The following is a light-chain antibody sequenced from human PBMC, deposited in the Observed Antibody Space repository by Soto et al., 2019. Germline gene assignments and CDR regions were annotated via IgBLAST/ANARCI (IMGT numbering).Light chain of an antibody. CDR1: QSISSW. CDR3: QQYNSYSRT. V-gene: IGKV1-5*03. J-gene: IGKJ1*01. Sequence: DIQMTQSPSTLSASVGDRVTITCRASQSISSWLAWYQQKPGKAPKLLIFKASSLESGVPSRFSGSGSGTEFTLTISSLQPDDVATYYCQQYNSYSRTFGQRTKVEVK. CDR2: KAS.